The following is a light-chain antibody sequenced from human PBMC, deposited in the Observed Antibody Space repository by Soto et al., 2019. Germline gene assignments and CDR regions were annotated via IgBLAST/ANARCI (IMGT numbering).Light chain of an antibody. V-gene: IGKV1-5*01. CDR3: QQCNRSPIT. CDR1: QSVSSC. J-gene: IGKJ5*01. CDR2: EAS. Sequence: DIVLTQSPATLSSSLGERATLSCRASQSVSSCLTWYHQKPGKAPKLLIYEASSRESGVPSRFSGSGSGTEITIIISRLQPDDFAYYYWQQCNRSPITFGQGTRLEIK.